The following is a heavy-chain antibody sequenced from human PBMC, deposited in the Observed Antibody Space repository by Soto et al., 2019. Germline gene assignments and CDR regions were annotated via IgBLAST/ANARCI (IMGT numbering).Heavy chain of an antibody. V-gene: IGHV3-23*01. CDR2: ISQNSGSI. D-gene: IGHD3-16*01. CDR3: ANYLWGTYSYFHY. Sequence: PGGSLILPWAASGFTFSSYLMVWVRQAPGNGLEWISGISQNSGSIYYIESVRGRFTISRDNSKNTLFLQMNTLRVEDIAIYYCANYLWGTYSYFHYWGEGT. CDR1: GFTFSSYL. J-gene: IGHJ4*02.